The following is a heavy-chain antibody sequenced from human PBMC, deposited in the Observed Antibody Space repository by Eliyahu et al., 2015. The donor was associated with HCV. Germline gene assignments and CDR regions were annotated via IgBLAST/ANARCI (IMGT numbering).Heavy chain of an antibody. V-gene: IGHV3-21*01. J-gene: IGHJ4*02. CDR3: ARAYRYYYDSSGYYGGEFDY. Sequence: EVQLVESGGGLVKPGGSLRLSCAASGFXFXTYNXNWVRXAPGKGLEWVXFVSGXSSYIYYADSVKGRFTISRDNAKNSMYLQMNSLRAEDTAVYYCARAYRYYYDSSGYYGGEFDYWGQGTLVTVSS. D-gene: IGHD3-22*01. CDR2: VSGXSSYI. CDR1: GFXFXTYN.